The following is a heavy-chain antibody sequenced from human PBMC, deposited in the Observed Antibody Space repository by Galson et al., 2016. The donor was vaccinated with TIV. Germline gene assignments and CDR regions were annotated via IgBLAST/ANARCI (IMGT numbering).Heavy chain of an antibody. V-gene: IGHV1-2*02. Sequence: SVKVSCKASGYTFTGYYMHWVRQAPGQGLEWMGWINPDSGDTNSAQEFQGRVTMTGDTSITTAYMDVSSLRPDDTAVYFCARALNYGMDVWGQGSLVTVSS. CDR1: GYTFTGYY. CDR3: ARALNYGMDV. J-gene: IGHJ4*02. CDR2: INPDSGDT. D-gene: IGHD3-10*01.